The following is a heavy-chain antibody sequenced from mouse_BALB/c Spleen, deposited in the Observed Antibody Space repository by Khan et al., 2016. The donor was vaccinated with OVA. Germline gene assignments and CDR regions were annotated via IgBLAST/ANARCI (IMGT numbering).Heavy chain of an antibody. CDR1: GFTFSDYY. Sequence: EVQLVESGGGLVKPGGSLKLSCAASGFTFSDYYMYWVRQTPEKRLEWVATISDGGSYTYYPDSVTGRFTISSDNAKHNLYLQMTSLKSEDTSMYYCELERYLDYWGAGTTVTVAS. V-gene: IGHV5-4*02. J-gene: IGHJ1*01. CDR3: ELERYLDY. CDR2: ISDGGSYT.